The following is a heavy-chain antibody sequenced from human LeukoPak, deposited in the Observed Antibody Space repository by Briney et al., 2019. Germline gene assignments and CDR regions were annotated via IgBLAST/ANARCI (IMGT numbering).Heavy chain of an antibody. CDR2: INPNSGGT. J-gene: IGHJ3*02. CDR1: GYTFTGYY. Sequence: ASVKVSCKASGYTFTGYYMHWVQQAPGQGLEWMGWINPNSGGTNYAQKFQGRVTMTRDTSISTAYMELSRLRSDDTAVYYCARDHGMLRAAFDIWGQGTMVTVSS. D-gene: IGHD2-15*01. V-gene: IGHV1-2*02. CDR3: ARDHGMLRAAFDI.